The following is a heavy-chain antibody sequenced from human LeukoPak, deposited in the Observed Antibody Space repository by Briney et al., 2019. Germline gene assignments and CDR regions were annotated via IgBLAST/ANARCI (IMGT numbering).Heavy chain of an antibody. D-gene: IGHD5-12*01. Sequence: SVKVSCKASGGTFSSYAISWVRQAPGQGLEWVGGIIPIFGTANYAQKFQGRVTIIADESTSTAYMELSSLRSEDTAVYYCARGEYGGYANWFDPWGQGTLVTVSS. CDR3: ARGEYGGYANWFDP. CDR1: GGTFSSYA. V-gene: IGHV1-69*13. CDR2: IIPIFGTA. J-gene: IGHJ5*02.